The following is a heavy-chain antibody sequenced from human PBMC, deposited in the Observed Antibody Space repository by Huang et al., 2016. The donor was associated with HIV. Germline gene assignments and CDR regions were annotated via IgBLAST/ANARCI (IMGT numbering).Heavy chain of an antibody. J-gene: IGHJ1*01. V-gene: IGHV3-30*03. CDR2: ISYEGSNK. Sequence: QVQLVESGGGVVQPGRSLRLSCAASGFIFSHYGMHWVRQAPGKGVEWVALISYEGSNKYYTDSVKGRFSISRDNSKNTLYLQMNSLRAEDTAVYYCALKGDSSGWEYFRHWGQGTLVTVSS. CDR1: GFIFSHYG. CDR3: ALKGDSSGWEYFRH. D-gene: IGHD6-19*01.